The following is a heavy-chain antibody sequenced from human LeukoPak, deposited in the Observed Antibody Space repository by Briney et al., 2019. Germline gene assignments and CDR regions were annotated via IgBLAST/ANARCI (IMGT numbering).Heavy chain of an antibody. CDR1: GGSISSSSYY. Sequence: SETLSLTCTVSGGSISSSSYYWGWIRQPPGKGLEWIGSIYYSGSTNYNPSLKSRVTISVDTSKNQFSLKLSSVTAADTAVYYCARGYYYGWFDPWGQGTLVTVSS. CDR2: IYYSGST. D-gene: IGHD3-22*01. CDR3: ARGYYYGWFDP. V-gene: IGHV4-39*07. J-gene: IGHJ5*02.